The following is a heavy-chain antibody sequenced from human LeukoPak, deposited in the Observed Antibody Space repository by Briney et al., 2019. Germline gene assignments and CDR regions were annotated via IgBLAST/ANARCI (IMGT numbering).Heavy chain of an antibody. V-gene: IGHV3-74*01. CDR1: GFTFSGYW. CDR3: ARDGRSGNFDK. D-gene: IGHD1-26*01. J-gene: IGHJ4*02. Sequence: GGSLRLSCAASGFTFSGYWMHWVRQAPGKGLAWVSVIRSDGSITTYADSEKGRFTISRDTAKNTLYLQMNSLRAEDTAVYYCARDGRSGNFDKWGQGTLVSVSS. CDR2: IRSDGSIT.